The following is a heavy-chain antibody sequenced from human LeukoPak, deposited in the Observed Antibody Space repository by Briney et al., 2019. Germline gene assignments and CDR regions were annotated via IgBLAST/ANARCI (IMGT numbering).Heavy chain of an antibody. D-gene: IGHD2-2*01. V-gene: IGHV1-18*01. CDR1: GYTFTSYG. Sequence: ASVKVSCKASGYTFTSYGISWVRQAPGQGLEWMGWISAYNGNTNYDQKLKGRVTITTDTSTSTAYMKLSRLRADDTAVYYCAREVVPAATYMDVWGKGTTVTISS. J-gene: IGHJ6*03. CDR3: AREVVPAATYMDV. CDR2: ISAYNGNT.